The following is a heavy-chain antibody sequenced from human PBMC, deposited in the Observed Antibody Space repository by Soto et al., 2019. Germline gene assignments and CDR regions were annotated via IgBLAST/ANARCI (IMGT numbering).Heavy chain of an antibody. J-gene: IGHJ6*02. V-gene: IGHV4-34*01. CDR1: GGSFSGYR. D-gene: IGHD3-10*01. CDR3: ARGWELLRSMYV. CDR2: INHSGST. Sequence: PSETLSLTCNVYGGSFSGYRWSWIRQPPGKGLEWIGEINHSGSTNYNPSLKSRVTISVDTSKNQFSLKLSSVTAADTAVYYCARGWELLRSMYVWGQGTTVTVSS.